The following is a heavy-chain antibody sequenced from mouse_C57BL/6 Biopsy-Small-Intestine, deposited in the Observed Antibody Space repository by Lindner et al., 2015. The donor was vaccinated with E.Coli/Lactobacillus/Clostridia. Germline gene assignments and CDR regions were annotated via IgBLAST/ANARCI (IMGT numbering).Heavy chain of an antibody. Sequence: VQLQESGAELVKPGASVKLSCKASGYTFTDYTIHWVKQRSGQGLEWIGWFYPGSGSIKYNEKFKDKATLTADKSSNTVYMELSRLTSEDSAVYFRARHEDRFDYYGNSHWYLDVWGTGTTVTVSS. CDR1: GYTFTDYT. D-gene: IGHD1-1*01. CDR3: ARHEDRFDYYGNSHWYLDV. V-gene: IGHV1-62-2*01. J-gene: IGHJ1*03. CDR2: FYPGSGSI.